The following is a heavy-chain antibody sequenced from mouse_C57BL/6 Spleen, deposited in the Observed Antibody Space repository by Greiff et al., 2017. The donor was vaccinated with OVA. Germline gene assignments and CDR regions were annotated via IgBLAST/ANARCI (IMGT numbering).Heavy chain of an antibody. CDR2: YPGSGNTY. CDR3: RLSTTGFYAMDY. CDR1: YTFTDYYM. D-gene: IGHD1-1*01. V-gene: IGHV1-83*01. J-gene: IGHJ4*01. Sequence: VQLQESGPELVKPGASVKMSCKASGYTFTDYYMHWVKQKPGKGLEWIGEIYPGSGNTYYNEKFKGKATLTADTSSSTAYMQLSSLTSEDSAVYFCARLSTTGFYAMDYWGQGTSVTVSS.